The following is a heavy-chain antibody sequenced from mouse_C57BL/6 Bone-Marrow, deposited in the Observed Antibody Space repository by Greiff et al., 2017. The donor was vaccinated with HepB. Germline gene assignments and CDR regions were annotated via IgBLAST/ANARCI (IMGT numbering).Heavy chain of an antibody. CDR1: GFNIKDDY. Sequence: EVQLQQSGAELVRPGASVKLSCTASGFNIKDDYMHWVKQRPEQGLEWIGWIDPENGDTEYASKFQGKATITADTSSNTAYLQLSSLTSEDTAVYYCTTYYDNYWFAYWGQGTLVTVSA. CDR2: IDPENGDT. D-gene: IGHD2-1*01. V-gene: IGHV14-4*01. J-gene: IGHJ3*01. CDR3: TTYYDNYWFAY.